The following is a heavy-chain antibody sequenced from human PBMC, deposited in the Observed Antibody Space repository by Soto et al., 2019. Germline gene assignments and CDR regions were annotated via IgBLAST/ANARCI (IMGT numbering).Heavy chain of an antibody. Sequence: GPLRLSCAASGFTFSSYAMSWVRQAPGKGLEWVSAISGSGGSTYYADPVKGRFTISRDDSKNTLYLQMNSLRAEDTAVYYCANLVVATYLKDYCGQGPLVTVYS. CDR2: ISGSGGST. CDR3: ANLVVATYLKDY. CDR1: GFTFSSYA. J-gene: IGHJ4*02. V-gene: IGHV3-23*01. D-gene: IGHD5-12*01.